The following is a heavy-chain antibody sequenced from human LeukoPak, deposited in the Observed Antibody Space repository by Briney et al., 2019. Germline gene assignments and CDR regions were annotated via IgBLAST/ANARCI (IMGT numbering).Heavy chain of an antibody. Sequence: TGGSLRLSCAASGFTFSSYSMNWVRQAPGKGLEWVSSISSSSYIYYADSVKGRFTISRDNAKNSLYLQMNSLRAEDTAVYYCARDRYYYGSSGYRNNDAFDIWGQGTMVTVSS. D-gene: IGHD3-22*01. CDR2: ISSSSYI. CDR3: ARDRYYYGSSGYRNNDAFDI. CDR1: GFTFSSYS. V-gene: IGHV3-21*01. J-gene: IGHJ3*02.